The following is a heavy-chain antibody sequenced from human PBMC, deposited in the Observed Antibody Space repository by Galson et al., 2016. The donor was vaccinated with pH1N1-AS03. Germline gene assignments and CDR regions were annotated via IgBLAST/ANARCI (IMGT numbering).Heavy chain of an antibody. CDR2: ISFTSDYR. V-gene: IGHV3-11*03. Sequence: SLRLSCAASGFSLSDYYMTWIRQAPGKGLEWVAYISFTSDYRHYADSVKGRFTISRGNAKDSLYLQMDSLRVEDTAVYYCARARGGEDAWSQDVWGQGTTVTVSS. CDR3: ARARGGEDAWSQDV. CDR1: GFSLSDYY. D-gene: IGHD2-21*01. J-gene: IGHJ6*02.